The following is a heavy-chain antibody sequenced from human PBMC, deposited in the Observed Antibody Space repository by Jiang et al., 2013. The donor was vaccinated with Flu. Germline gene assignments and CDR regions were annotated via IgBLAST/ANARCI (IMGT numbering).Heavy chain of an antibody. CDR2: ISSSSSYI. Sequence: GVEWVSSISSSSSYIYYADSVKGRFTISRDNAKNSLYLQMNSLRAEDTAVYYCARPQIEMATIYAFDIWGQGTMVTVSS. CDR3: ARPQIEMATIYAFDI. D-gene: IGHD5-24*01. J-gene: IGHJ3*02. V-gene: IGHV3-21*01.